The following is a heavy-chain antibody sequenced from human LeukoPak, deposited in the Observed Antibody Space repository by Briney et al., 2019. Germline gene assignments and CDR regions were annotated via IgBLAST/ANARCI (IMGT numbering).Heavy chain of an antibody. V-gene: IGHV3-74*01. CDR3: ARGELFYQYYYYYFMDV. Sequence: GGSLRLSCAASGFTFSSYWMHWVRQATEKGLGWVSRINSGGSSTSYAVSGEGGFTLCRHNAKHTVCPQVNSLRAEDTAVYYCARGELFYQYYYYYFMDVWGKGPAVTVSS. J-gene: IGHJ6*03. CDR1: GFTFSSYW. CDR2: INSGGSST. D-gene: IGHD1-7*01.